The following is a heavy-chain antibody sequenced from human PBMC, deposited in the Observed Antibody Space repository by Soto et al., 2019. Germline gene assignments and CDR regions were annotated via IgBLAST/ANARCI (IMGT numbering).Heavy chain of an antibody. V-gene: IGHV4-59*02. J-gene: IGHJ5*02. CDR1: YISVKDFD. D-gene: IGHD3-10*01. CDR3: ERAKYYFDPGSHFVFVT. Sequence: QVQLQESGPGQVKPSETLSRTCSVSYISVKDFDWGWIRHSPGKGVAWIGYISHIGTSNYNPSLQVRLYMSVVKSSNQFSLKLVSVTAANTAIYYWERAKYYFDPGSHFVFVTRGQGTLVTVSS. CDR2: ISHIGTS.